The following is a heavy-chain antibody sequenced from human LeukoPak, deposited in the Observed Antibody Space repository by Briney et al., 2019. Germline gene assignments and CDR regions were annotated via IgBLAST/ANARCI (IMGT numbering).Heavy chain of an antibody. D-gene: IGHD5-24*01. CDR2: IYYSGST. Sequence: SETVSLTCTVSGGSISSSSYYWGWIRQPPGKGLEWIGSIYYSGSTYYNPSLKSRVTISVDTSKNQSSLKLSSVTAADTAFYYCARHLPSPELQFYFDYWDQGTLVTVSS. J-gene: IGHJ4*02. CDR1: GGSISSSSYY. V-gene: IGHV4-39*01. CDR3: ARHLPSPELQFYFDY.